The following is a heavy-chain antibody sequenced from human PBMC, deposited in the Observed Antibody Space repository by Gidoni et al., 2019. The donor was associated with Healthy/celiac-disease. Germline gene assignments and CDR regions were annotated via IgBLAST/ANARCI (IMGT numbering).Heavy chain of an antibody. CDR2: IWYDGSNK. V-gene: IGHV3-33*01. D-gene: IGHD5-12*01. Sequence: QVQLVESGGGVVQPGRSLRLSCAASGFTFSSYGMHWVRQAPGKGLEWVAVIWYDGSNKYYADSVKGRFTISRDNSKNTLYLQMNSLRAEDTAVYYCARDRGGYDFGAFDIWGQGTMVTVSS. CDR3: ARDRGGYDFGAFDI. J-gene: IGHJ3*02. CDR1: GFTFSSYG.